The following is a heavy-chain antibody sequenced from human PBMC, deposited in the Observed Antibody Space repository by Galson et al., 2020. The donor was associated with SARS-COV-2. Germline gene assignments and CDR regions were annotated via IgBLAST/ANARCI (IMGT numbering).Heavy chain of an antibody. D-gene: IGHD4-17*01. CDR3: ARERTVTTFYYYYYGMDV. V-gene: IGHV4-34*01. Sequence: SQASETLSLTCAVYGGSFSGYYWSWIRQPPGKGLEWIGEINHSGSTNYNPSLKSRVTISVDTSKNQFSLKLSSVTAADTAVYYCARERTVTTFYYYYYGMDVWGQGTTVTVSS. CDR2: INHSGST. J-gene: IGHJ6*02. CDR1: GGSFSGYY.